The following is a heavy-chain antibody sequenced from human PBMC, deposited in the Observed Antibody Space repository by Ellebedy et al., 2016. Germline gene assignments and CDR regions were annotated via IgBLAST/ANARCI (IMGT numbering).Heavy chain of an antibody. J-gene: IGHJ4*02. CDR1: GYNFSSYW. Sequence: GGSLRLSCKGSGYNFSSYWISWVRQMPGKGLEWMGIIYPGDSGTRYSPSFQGQVTISADKSINTAYLQWSTLEASDTAIYYCATTGSKYYFDYWGQGTLVTVSS. CDR2: IYPGDSGT. CDR3: ATTGSKYYFDY. V-gene: IGHV5-51*01. D-gene: IGHD3-10*01.